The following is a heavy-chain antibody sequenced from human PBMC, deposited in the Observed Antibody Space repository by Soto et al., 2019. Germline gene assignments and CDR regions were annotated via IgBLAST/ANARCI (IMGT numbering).Heavy chain of an antibody. Sequence: GGSLRLSCAASGFTFSSYSMNWVRQAPGKGLEWVSSISSSSSYIYYADSVKGRFTISRDNAKNSLYLQMNSLRAEDTAVYYCARFPAADYYYMDVWGKGTTVTVSS. CDR3: ARFPAADYYYMDV. CDR1: GFTFSSYS. D-gene: IGHD6-25*01. V-gene: IGHV3-21*01. J-gene: IGHJ6*03. CDR2: ISSSSSYI.